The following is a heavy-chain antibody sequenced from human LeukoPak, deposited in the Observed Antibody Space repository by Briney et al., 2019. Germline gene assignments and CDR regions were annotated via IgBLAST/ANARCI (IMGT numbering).Heavy chain of an antibody. CDR2: IYYSGST. CDR3: ARLIHGDYVSRYFQH. Sequence: SETLSLTCTVSGGSISSSSYYWGWIRQPPGKGLEWIGSIYYSGSTYYNPSLKSRVTISVDTSKNQFSLKLSSVTAADTAVYYCARLIHGDYVSRYFQHWGQGTLVTVSS. D-gene: IGHD4-17*01. J-gene: IGHJ1*01. V-gene: IGHV4-39*01. CDR1: GGSISSSSYY.